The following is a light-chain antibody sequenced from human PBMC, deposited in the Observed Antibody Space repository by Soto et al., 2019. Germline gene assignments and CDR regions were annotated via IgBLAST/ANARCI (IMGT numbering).Light chain of an antibody. CDR1: QSVSSSY. CDR2: GAC. CDR3: QQYYSLKIT. Sequence: EIVMTQSPATLSLSPGERATLSCRASQSVSSSYLSWYKQKPGQAPRLLIYGACTRATGIPARFSGSGSGTDFTLTISSLQAEDCAVYYGQQYYSLKITGGRGTKVDI. J-gene: IGKJ3*01. V-gene: IGKV3D-7*01.